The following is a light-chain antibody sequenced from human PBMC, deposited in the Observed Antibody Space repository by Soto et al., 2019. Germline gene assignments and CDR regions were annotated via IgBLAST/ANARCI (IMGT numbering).Light chain of an antibody. CDR3: QQYNSYLWT. CDR2: KAS. CDR1: QSISSW. V-gene: IGKV1-5*03. J-gene: IGKJ1*01. Sequence: DIQMTQSPSTLSASVGDRVTITCRASQSISSWLAWYQQKPGKAPKLLIYKASSLESGVPSRFSGSGSGTVFTLTISSLQPDDFATYFCQQYNSYLWTFGQGTKVEIK.